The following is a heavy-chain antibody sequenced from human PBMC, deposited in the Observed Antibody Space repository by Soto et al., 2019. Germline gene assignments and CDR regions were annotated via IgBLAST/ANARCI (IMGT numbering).Heavy chain of an antibody. Sequence: QVQLVQSGAEVKRPGASVKVSCKASGYTLTDNYMHWVREAPGQGLEWMGWINPNGGINYAQKFQGRVTMTRDTSISTAYMELCRLRSDDTAVYYCARSLTTLTTLLDYWGQGTLVTVSS. CDR3: ARSLTTLTTLLDY. CDR1: GYTLTDNY. V-gene: IGHV1-2*02. J-gene: IGHJ4*02. D-gene: IGHD4-17*01. CDR2: INPNGGI.